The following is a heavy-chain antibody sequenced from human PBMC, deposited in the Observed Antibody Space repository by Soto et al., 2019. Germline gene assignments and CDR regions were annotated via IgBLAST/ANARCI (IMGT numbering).Heavy chain of an antibody. CDR1: GGSIISSNW. D-gene: IGHD3-10*02. V-gene: IGHV4-4*02. Sequence: SETLSLTCAVSGGSIISSNWWSWVRQPPGKGLEWIGEIYHSGSTNYNPSLKSRVTISVDKSKNQFSLKLSSVTAADTAVYYCASVRGGYYYAMDVWGQGTTVTVSS. CDR2: IYHSGST. J-gene: IGHJ6*02. CDR3: ASVRGGYYYAMDV.